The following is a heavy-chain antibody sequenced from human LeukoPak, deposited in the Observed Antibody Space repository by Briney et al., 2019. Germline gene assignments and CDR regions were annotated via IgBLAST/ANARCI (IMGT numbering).Heavy chain of an antibody. V-gene: IGHV1-8*01. D-gene: IGHD2-8*02. CDR3: ARRTGYYNYMDV. J-gene: IGHJ6*03. Sequence: ASVKVSCKASGYTFTSYDMNWVRQATGQGLEWMGWMNPNSGTTGYAQKFQGRVTMTRNTSISTAYMELSSLRSEDTAVYYCARRTGYYNYMDVWGKGTTVTVSS. CDR2: MNPNSGTT. CDR1: GYTFTSYD.